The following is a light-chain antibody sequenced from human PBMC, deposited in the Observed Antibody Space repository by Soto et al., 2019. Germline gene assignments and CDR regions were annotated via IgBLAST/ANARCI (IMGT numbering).Light chain of an antibody. CDR1: QAISSY. CDR3: QQHNSYPCT. Sequence: EIQGTQSPSTLSGSVGDRFAITCLASQAISSYLAWYQQKPGRAPKLLIYAASTLQSGVTSRFSGSGSGTEFTLTISSLQPDDFATYYCQQHNSYPCTVGQGTQLDIK. J-gene: IGKJ5*01. V-gene: IGKV1-9*01. CDR2: AAS.